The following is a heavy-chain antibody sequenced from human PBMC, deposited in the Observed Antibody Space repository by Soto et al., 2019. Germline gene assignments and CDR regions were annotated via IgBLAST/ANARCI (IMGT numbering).Heavy chain of an antibody. Sequence: QVQLVESGGGLVKPGGSPRLSCAASGFTFSDYYMSWIRQAPGKGLEWVSYISSTGTFIYYADSVKGRFTISRDNAKKSLYLQINSLRAEDTAVYYCARASHSNWYQVGDWGQGTLVTVSS. CDR1: GFTFSDYY. V-gene: IGHV3-11*01. J-gene: IGHJ4*02. D-gene: IGHD6-13*01. CDR2: ISSTGTFI. CDR3: ARASHSNWYQVGD.